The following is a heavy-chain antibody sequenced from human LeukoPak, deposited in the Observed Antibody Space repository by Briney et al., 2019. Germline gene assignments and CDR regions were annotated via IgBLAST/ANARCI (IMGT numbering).Heavy chain of an antibody. J-gene: IGHJ6*02. Sequence: GRSLRLSCAASGFTFSSYAMHWVRQAPGKGLEWVAVISYDGSNKYYADSVKGRFTISRDNSKNTLCLQTNSLRSEDTAVYYCAREWSGYSPFYGMDVWGQGTTVTVSS. D-gene: IGHD3-3*01. CDR1: GFTFSSYA. CDR2: ISYDGSNK. V-gene: IGHV3-30-3*01. CDR3: AREWSGYSPFYGMDV.